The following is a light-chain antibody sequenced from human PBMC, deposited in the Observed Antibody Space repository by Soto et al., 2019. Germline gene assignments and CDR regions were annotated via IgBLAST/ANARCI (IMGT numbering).Light chain of an antibody. V-gene: IGLV1-40*01. CDR2: RNN. CDR1: SSNNGAGFD. J-gene: IGLJ3*02. Sequence: QSVLTQPPSVPGAPGQTVTISCTGSSSNNGAGFDDQWYQQIPGKAPKLLIYRNNNRPSGVPDRFSGSKSDTSASLAITGLQAEDEADYYCQSNSNGQSRVVFGGGTKLTVL. CDR3: QSNSNGQSRVV.